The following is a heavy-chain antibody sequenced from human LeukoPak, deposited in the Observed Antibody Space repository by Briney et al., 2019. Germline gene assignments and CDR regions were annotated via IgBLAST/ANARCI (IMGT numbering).Heavy chain of an antibody. CDR2: IYVSGST. D-gene: IGHD6-6*01. CDR1: GDSISSSGTYY. J-gene: IGHJ5*02. Sequence: PSETLSLTCTVSGDSISSSGTYYWSWIRQPAGKGLEWIGRIYVSGSTNYNPSLKSRVTISVDTSRNQFSLKLSSVTAADTAIYYCARNVPYGSSSRSRVDPWGQGTLVTVSS. CDR3: ARNVPYGSSSRSRVDP. V-gene: IGHV4-61*02.